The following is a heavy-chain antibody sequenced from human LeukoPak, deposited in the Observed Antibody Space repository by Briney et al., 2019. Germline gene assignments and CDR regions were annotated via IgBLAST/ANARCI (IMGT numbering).Heavy chain of an antibody. D-gene: IGHD5-18*01. CDR3: AKEGYSYGLNWFDP. V-gene: IGHV3-23*01. Sequence: GRSLRLSCAASGFTFSSYAMSWVRQPPGKGMEWVSAISGSGGSTYYADSVKGRFTISRDNSKNTQYLQMNSLRAEDTAVYYCAKEGYSYGLNWFDPWGQGTLVTVSS. J-gene: IGHJ5*02. CDR2: ISGSGGST. CDR1: GFTFSSYA.